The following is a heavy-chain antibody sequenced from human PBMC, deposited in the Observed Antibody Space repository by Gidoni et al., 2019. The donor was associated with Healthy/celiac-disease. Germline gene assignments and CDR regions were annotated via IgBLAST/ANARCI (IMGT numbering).Heavy chain of an antibody. CDR3: ARALREYYGMDF. CDR1: RFPLSSYA. J-gene: IGHJ6*02. CDR2: ILYDGSNK. Sequence: QVHLVESGGAVVAPGGSLRLSCAAPRFPLSSYAMHGVRQATGKGLPWVAVILYDGSNKYYAESVKGRFTISRDNAKNPLYLQMNSLRAEDTAVYYCARALREYYGMDFWGQGTTVTVSS. V-gene: IGHV3-30-3*01.